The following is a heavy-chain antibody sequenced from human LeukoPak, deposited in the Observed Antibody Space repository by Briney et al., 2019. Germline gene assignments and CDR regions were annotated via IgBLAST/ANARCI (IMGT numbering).Heavy chain of an antibody. V-gene: IGHV3-30*03. CDR3: ARHRRYCSSTSCYGAFDI. CDR2: ISYDGSNK. J-gene: IGHJ3*02. D-gene: IGHD2-2*01. CDR1: GFTFSSYG. Sequence: QPGGSLRLSCAASGFTFSSYGMHWVRQAPGKGLEWVAVISYDGSNKYYADSVKGRFTISRDNSKNTLYLQMNSLRAEDTAVYYCARHRRYCSSTSCYGAFDIWGQGTMVIVSS.